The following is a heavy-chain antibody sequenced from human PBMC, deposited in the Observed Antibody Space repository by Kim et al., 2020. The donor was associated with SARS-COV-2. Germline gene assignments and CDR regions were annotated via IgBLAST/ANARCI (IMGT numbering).Heavy chain of an antibody. CDR3: AMTQWP. CDR2: YDGSNK. Sequence: YDGSNKYYADSVKGRFTISRDNSKNTLYLQMNSLRAEDTAVYYCAMTQWPWGQGTLVTVSS. D-gene: IGHD6-19*01. J-gene: IGHJ5*02. V-gene: IGHV3-30*03.